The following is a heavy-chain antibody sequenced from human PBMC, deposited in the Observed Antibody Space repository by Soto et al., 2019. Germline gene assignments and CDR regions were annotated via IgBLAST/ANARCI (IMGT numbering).Heavy chain of an antibody. Sequence: ASVKVSCKASGYTFTSYGISWVRQAPGQGLEWMGWISAYNGNTNYAQKLQGRVTMTTDTSTSTAYMELRSLRSDDTAVYYCARAWDFGVVIAHPPGYWGQGTLVTVSS. CDR2: ISAYNGNT. V-gene: IGHV1-18*01. CDR3: ARAWDFGVVIAHPPGY. J-gene: IGHJ4*02. CDR1: GYTFTSYG. D-gene: IGHD3-3*01.